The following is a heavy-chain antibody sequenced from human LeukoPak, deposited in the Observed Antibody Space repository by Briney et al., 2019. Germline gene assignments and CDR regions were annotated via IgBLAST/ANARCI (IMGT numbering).Heavy chain of an antibody. V-gene: IGHV3-21*01. CDR1: GFTFRSYS. Sequence: GGSLRLSCAASGFTFRSYSMNWVRQAPGKGLEWVSSISSSSSYIYYADSVKGRFTISRDNAKNSLYLQMNSLRAEDTAVYYCARDQYRGSTSRGDYWGQGTLVTVSS. J-gene: IGHJ4*02. CDR2: ISSSSSYI. D-gene: IGHD2-2*01. CDR3: ARDQYRGSTSRGDY.